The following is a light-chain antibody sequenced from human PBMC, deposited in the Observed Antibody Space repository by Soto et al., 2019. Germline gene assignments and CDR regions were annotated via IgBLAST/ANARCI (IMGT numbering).Light chain of an antibody. CDR2: AAS. CDR1: QSIRSY. J-gene: IGKJ2*01. CDR3: QQSYSTPYT. Sequence: DIPMTQSPSSLSASVGDRVTITCRASQSIRSYLNWYQQKPGKAPKLLIYAASSLQSGVPSRFSGSGSGTDFTLTISSLQPEDFATYYCQQSYSTPYTFGQGTKLGSN. V-gene: IGKV1-39*01.